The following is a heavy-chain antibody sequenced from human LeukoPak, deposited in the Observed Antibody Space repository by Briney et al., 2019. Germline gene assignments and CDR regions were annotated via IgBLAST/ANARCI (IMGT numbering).Heavy chain of an antibody. V-gene: IGHV1-8*01. Sequence: ASVKVSCKASGYTFTSYDINWVRQATGQGLEWMGWMNPNSGNTGYAQKFQGRVTMTRNTSISTAYMELSSLRSEDTAVYYCARVSWHYDFWSPVGIYYYYMDVWGKGTTVTVSS. J-gene: IGHJ6*03. CDR1: GYTFTSYD. D-gene: IGHD3-3*01. CDR3: ARVSWHYDFWSPVGIYYYYMDV. CDR2: MNPNSGNT.